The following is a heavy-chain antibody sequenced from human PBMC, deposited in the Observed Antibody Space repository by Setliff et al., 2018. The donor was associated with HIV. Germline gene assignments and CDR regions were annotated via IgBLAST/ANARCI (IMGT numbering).Heavy chain of an antibody. CDR1: GFTFDDYA. Sequence: GGSLRPSCAASGFTFDDYAMYWVRQAPGKGLEWVSLINWAGSRTFYAESVRGRFTTSRDNSKNFLYLEMNSLRDDDAALYFCAKSTGSVLGTYYFDNWGQGTLVTVSS. CDR3: AKSTGSVLGTYYFDN. D-gene: IGHD3-10*01. CDR2: INWAGSRT. J-gene: IGHJ4*02. V-gene: IGHV3-43D*04.